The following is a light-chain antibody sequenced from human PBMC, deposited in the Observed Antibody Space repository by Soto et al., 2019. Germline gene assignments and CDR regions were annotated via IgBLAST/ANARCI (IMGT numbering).Light chain of an antibody. J-gene: IGLJ2*01. V-gene: IGLV3-25*03. Sequence: SYELTQPPSMSVSPGQTARITCSGDALPKQYAYWYQKKPGQAPVLVIYKDSERPSGIPERFSGSSSGTTVTLTISGVQAEDEADYSCQSAHSSGTYVVFGGGTKLTVL. CDR1: ALPKQY. CDR2: KDS. CDR3: QSAHSSGTYVV.